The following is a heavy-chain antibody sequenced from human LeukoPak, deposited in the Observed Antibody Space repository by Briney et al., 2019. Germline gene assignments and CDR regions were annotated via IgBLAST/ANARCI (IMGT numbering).Heavy chain of an antibody. D-gene: IGHD6-19*01. V-gene: IGHV4-34*01. J-gene: IGHJ4*02. CDR1: GGSFSGYY. Sequence: SETLSLTCAVYGGSFSGYYWSWLRQSPGKGLEWIGEINHSGNTNYNPSLKSRVTLSVDTSKNQFSLKLSPLTAADTAVYYCARARGAEAVDYWGQGTLVTVSS. CDR3: ARARGAEAVDY. CDR2: INHSGNT.